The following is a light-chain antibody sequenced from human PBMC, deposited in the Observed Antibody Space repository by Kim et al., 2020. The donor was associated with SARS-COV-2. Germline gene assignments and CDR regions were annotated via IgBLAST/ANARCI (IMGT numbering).Light chain of an antibody. CDR3: SAWDSSLSAWV. CDR2: RNN. Sequence: QAGLTQPPSVSKGLRQTATLTCTGNSNNVGYQGASWLQQHQGHPPKLVSYRNNNRPSGISERLSASRSGNTASLTITGLQPEDEADYYCSAWDSSLSAWVFGGGTQLTVL. J-gene: IGLJ3*02. CDR1: SNNVGYQG. V-gene: IGLV10-54*01.